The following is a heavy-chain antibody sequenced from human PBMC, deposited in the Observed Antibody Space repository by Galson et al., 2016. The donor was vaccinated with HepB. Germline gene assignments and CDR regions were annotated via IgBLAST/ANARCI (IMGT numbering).Heavy chain of an antibody. J-gene: IGHJ6*02. D-gene: IGHD3-9*01. CDR3: ASAGALRYFDWSHYYGMDV. CDR2: ISFDGTDE. Sequence: SLRLSCAASGFTFSTSGMHWVRQAPGKGLEWVTTISFDGTDEYYADSVKGRFTISRDNSKNTLFLQMNSLRAADTAVYYCASAGALRYFDWSHYYGMDVWGQGTKVTVSS. V-gene: IGHV3-30*03. CDR1: GFTFSTSG.